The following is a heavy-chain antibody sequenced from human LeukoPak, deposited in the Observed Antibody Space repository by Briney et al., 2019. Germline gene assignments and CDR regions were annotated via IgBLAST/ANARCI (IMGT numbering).Heavy chain of an antibody. J-gene: IGHJ5*02. CDR3: ARVGVVVAATGNLWFDP. D-gene: IGHD2-15*01. CDR1: GFTFSSYE. V-gene: IGHV3-48*03. Sequence: GGSRRLSCAASGFTFSSYEMNWFRQAPGKGLEWVSYIISSGTTIYYADSVKGRFTISRDNAKNSLYLQMNSLRAEDTAVYYCARVGVVVAATGNLWFDPWGQGTLVTVSS. CDR2: IISSGTTI.